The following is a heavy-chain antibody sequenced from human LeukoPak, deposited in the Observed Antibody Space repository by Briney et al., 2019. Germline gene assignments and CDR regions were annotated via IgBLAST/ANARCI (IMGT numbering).Heavy chain of an antibody. CDR1: GYTLTELS. J-gene: IGHJ4*02. Sequence: ASVKVSCKVSGYTLTELSMHWVRQAPGKGLEWMGGFDPEDGETIYAQKFQGRVTMTEDTSTDTAYMELSGLRSEDTAVYYCATEFITAAAGTMGYFDYWGQGTLVTVSS. CDR2: FDPEDGET. V-gene: IGHV1-24*01. D-gene: IGHD6-13*01. CDR3: ATEFITAAAGTMGYFDY.